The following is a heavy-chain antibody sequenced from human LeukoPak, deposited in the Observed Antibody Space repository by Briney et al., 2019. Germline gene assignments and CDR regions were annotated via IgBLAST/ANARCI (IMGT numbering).Heavy chain of an antibody. D-gene: IGHD3-10*01. V-gene: IGHV3-66*01. Sequence: GSLRLSCTVSGFSVSAIYMSWVRQAPGKGLEWVSLIYTGGSTYYADSVKGRFIISRDNSKNTVYLQMNSLRVEDTSVYYCYYASGSYPWGQGTLVTVSS. CDR2: IYTGGST. CDR3: YYASGSYP. CDR1: GFSVSAIY. J-gene: IGHJ5*02.